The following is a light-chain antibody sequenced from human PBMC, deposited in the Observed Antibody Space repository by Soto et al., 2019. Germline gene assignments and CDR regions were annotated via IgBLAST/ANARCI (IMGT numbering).Light chain of an antibody. CDR3: RSYTSSSTVV. CDR1: SSDVGGYNY. V-gene: IGLV2-14*01. J-gene: IGLJ2*01. CDR2: DVS. Sequence: QSVLTQPASVSGSPGQSITISCTGTSSDVGGYNYVSWYQQHPGKAPKLMIYDVSNRPSGVSNRFSGSKSGNTASLTISGLQAEDAADYYCRSYTSSSTVVFGGGTKLTVL.